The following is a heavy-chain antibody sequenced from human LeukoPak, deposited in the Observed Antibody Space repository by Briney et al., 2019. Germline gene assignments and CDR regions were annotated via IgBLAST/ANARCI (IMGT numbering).Heavy chain of an antibody. CDR2: INSDGSST. V-gene: IGHV3-74*01. CDR1: GLTFSSYW. J-gene: IGHJ4*02. CDR3: ARTPQGSSSYDEGYFDY. Sequence: GGSLRLSCAASGLTFSSYWMHWVRQAPGKGLVWVSRINSDGSSTSYADSVKGRFTISRDNAKNTLYLQMNSLRAEDTAVYYCARTPQGSSSYDEGYFDYWGQGTLVTVSS. D-gene: IGHD6-6*01.